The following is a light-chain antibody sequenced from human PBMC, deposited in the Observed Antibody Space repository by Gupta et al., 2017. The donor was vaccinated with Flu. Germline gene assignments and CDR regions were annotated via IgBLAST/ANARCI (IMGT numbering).Light chain of an antibody. CDR3: QQRSSWPFT. V-gene: IGKV3-11*01. Sequence: PAMLSSPAGETAPPSWTASQSGSSYLAWYQQKPGQAPSLLIYDASNRATGIPARFSGSGSGTDFTLTISRLESEDFAVYYCQQRSSWPFTFGHGTKVDIK. CDR1: QSGSSY. CDR2: DAS. J-gene: IGKJ3*01.